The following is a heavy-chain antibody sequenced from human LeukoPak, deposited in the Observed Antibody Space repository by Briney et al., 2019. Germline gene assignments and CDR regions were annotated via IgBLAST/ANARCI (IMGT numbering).Heavy chain of an antibody. D-gene: IGHD3-3*01. CDR1: GGTFSSYA. CDR3: ARGGQSAIFGVVIKPNPFDY. CDR2: IIPIFGTA. J-gene: IGHJ4*02. Sequence: ASVKVSCKASGGTFSSYAISWVQQAPGQGLEWMGGIIPIFGTANYAQKFQGRVTITTDESTSTAYMELSSLRSEDTAVYYCARGGQSAIFGVVIKPNPFDYWGQGTLVTVSS. V-gene: IGHV1-69*05.